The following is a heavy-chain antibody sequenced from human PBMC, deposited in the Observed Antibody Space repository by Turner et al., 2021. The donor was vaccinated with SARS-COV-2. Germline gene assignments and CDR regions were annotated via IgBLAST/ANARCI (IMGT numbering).Heavy chain of an antibody. D-gene: IGHD3-10*01. CDR1: GFTFSTNE. Sequence: QVQLVESGGGVVQPGRSLRLSCAASGFTFSTNEMHWVRQAPGKGLEWVAVISYDGSNKYYADSVKGRFTISRDNSKNTLYLQMNSLRAEDTAVYYCARDLFQDYGSGSYRLDYWGQGTLVTVSS. CDR2: ISYDGSNK. CDR3: ARDLFQDYGSGSYRLDY. V-gene: IGHV3-30*03. J-gene: IGHJ4*02.